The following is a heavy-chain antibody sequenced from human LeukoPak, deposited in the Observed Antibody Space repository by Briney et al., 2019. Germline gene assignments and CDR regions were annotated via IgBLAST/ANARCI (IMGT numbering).Heavy chain of an antibody. Sequence: GGSLRLSCAASGFTFSSYAVSWVRQAPGKGLEWVSAISGSGGSTYYADSVKGRFTISRDNSKNTLYLQMNSLRAEDTAVYYCAKMVYYYDSSGYYGDAFDIWGQGTMVTVSS. CDR2: ISGSGGST. CDR1: GFTFSSYA. D-gene: IGHD3-22*01. V-gene: IGHV3-23*01. J-gene: IGHJ3*02. CDR3: AKMVYYYDSSGYYGDAFDI.